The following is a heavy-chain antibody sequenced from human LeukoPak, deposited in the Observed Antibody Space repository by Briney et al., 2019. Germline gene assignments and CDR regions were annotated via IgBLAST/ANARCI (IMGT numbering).Heavy chain of an antibody. J-gene: IGHJ6*02. CDR1: GFTFDDYA. CDR2: ISGDGGST. Sequence: GGSLRLSCAASGFTFDDYAMHWVRQAPGKGLEWVSLISGDGGSTYYADSVKGGFTISRDNSKNSLYLQMNSLRTEDTALYYCAKGQRSPPRVWATQRYGMDVWGQGTTVTVSS. V-gene: IGHV3-43*02. D-gene: IGHD6-13*01. CDR3: AKGQRSPPRVWATQRYGMDV.